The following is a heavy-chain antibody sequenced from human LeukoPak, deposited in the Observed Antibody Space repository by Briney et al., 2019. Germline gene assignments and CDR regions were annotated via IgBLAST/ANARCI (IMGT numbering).Heavy chain of an antibody. CDR1: GFTFSSYS. Sequence: GGSLRLSCAASGFTFSSYSMNWVRQAPGKGLEWVSSISSSSSYIYYADSVKGRFTISRDNAKNSLYLQMNSLRAEDTAVYYCALDYVWGRDLDVWGQGTTVTVSS. CDR3: ALDYVWGRDLDV. V-gene: IGHV3-21*01. J-gene: IGHJ6*02. CDR2: ISSSSSYI. D-gene: IGHD3-16*01.